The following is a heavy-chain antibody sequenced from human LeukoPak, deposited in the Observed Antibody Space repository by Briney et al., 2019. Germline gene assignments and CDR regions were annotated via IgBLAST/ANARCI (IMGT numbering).Heavy chain of an antibody. D-gene: IGHD1-7*01. V-gene: IGHV3-30*02. CDR3: ARGTPYNWNYLGDY. CDR2: IGHDGTKI. Sequence: GGSLRLSCAASGFTFSTYGMHWVRQAPGKGLEWVAFIGHDGTKIYYADSVQGRFTISRDNSKNTLYLEMNSLSGEDTAVYYCARGTPYNWNYLGDYWGQGTLVTVSS. CDR1: GFTFSTYG. J-gene: IGHJ4*02.